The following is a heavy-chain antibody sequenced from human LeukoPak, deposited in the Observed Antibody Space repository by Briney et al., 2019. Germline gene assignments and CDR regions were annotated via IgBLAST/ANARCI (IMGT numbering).Heavy chain of an antibody. CDR3: ARVRAGVFDY. CDR2: IYYSGST. V-gene: IGHV4-31*03. J-gene: IGHJ4*02. CDR1: GGSISRGGYY. D-gene: IGHD3-10*01. Sequence: TPSLTCTVSGGSISRGGYYWSWIRQHPGKGLEWIGYIYYSGSTYYNPSLKSRVTISVDTSKNQFSLKLSSVTAADTAVYYCARVRAGVFDYCGQGTLVTVSS.